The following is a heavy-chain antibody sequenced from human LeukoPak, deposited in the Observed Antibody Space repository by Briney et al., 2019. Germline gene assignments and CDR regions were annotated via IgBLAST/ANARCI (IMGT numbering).Heavy chain of an antibody. CDR3: ARMIAAAGTEYFDL. J-gene: IGHJ2*01. V-gene: IGHV4-59*01. CDR1: GGSISNYY. CDR2: VHYSGNT. Sequence: SETLSLTCIVSGGSISNYYWSWIRQPPRKGLEWIGHVHYSGNTNYNPSLKSRVTISVDTSKNQFSLKLNSVTATDTAVYYCARMIAAAGTEYFDLWGRGTLVTVSS. D-gene: IGHD6-13*01.